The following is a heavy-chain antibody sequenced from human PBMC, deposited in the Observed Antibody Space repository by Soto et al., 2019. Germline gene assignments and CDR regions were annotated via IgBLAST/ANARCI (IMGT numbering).Heavy chain of an antibody. CDR3: IQSRCGGDCLQSYASYYYYGMDV. D-gene: IGHD2-21*02. J-gene: IGHJ6*02. CDR2: LYWDDDK. CDR1: AFSLSTGGVG. V-gene: IGHV2-5*02. Sequence: QITLKESGPTLVKPTQTLTLTCTFSAFSLSTGGVGVGWIRQPPGKALEWLALLYWDDDKRYSPSLRSRLTITKDTSKHQVVLTMTTMDPVDTATYYCIQSRCGGDCLQSYASYYYYGMDVWGQGTTVPVSS.